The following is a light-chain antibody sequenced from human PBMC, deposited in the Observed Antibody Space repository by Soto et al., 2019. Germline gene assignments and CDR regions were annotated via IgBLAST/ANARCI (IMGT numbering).Light chain of an antibody. CDR2: AAS. J-gene: IGKJ1*01. V-gene: IGKV1-8*01. CDR3: EHYYNYPGT. CDR1: QDSHNY. Sequence: AVLLTQSPSSFYASTGDRATITCRASQDSHNYLSWYQQVPGKAPKLLLYAASILKTGVPSRFSGSGSGTDCTLTIDGLQSEDIATYFCEHYYNYPGTFGQGTTV.